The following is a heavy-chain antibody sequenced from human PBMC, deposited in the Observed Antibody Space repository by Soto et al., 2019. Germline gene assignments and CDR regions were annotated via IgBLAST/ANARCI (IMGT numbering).Heavy chain of an antibody. CDR1: GYTFTSFG. CDR2: ISAYNGDT. Sequence: ASVKVSCKASGYTFTSFGMKWVRQAPGQEFEWMGWISAYNGDTNYAQKLQGRVTMTTDTSTSTAYMELRSLRSDDTAVYYCARHRNFFDYWGQGTLVTVSS. CDR3: ARHRNFFDY. J-gene: IGHJ4*02. V-gene: IGHV1-18*01.